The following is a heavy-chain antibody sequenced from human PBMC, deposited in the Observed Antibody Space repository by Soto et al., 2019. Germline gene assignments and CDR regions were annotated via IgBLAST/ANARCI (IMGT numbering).Heavy chain of an antibody. V-gene: IGHV5-51*01. CDR1: GYTFSNHW. D-gene: IGHD6-13*01. CDR2: IFPVDSDT. CDR3: AAGYTHGLDGFVL. J-gene: IGHJ3*01. Sequence: PGESPESSCQASGYTFSNHWIGWVRQMPGKGLEWMGVIFPVDSDTRLSPSFQGQVTLSAAXXIXXXYXQXXXLXASDTALYYCAAGYTHGLDGFVLSGQGTMVTVS.